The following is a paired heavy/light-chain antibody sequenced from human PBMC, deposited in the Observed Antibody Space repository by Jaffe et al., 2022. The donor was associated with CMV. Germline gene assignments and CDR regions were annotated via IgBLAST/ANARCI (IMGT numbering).Light chain of an antibody. CDR2: LGS. CDR3: MQALQIYT. Sequence: DIVMTQSPLSLPVTPGEPASISCRSSQSLLHSNGYNYLDWYLQKPGQSPQLLIYLGSNRASGVPDRFSGSGSGTDFTLKISRVEAEDVGVYYCMQALQIYTFGQGTKLEIK. CDR1: QSLLHSNGYNY. J-gene: IGKJ2*01. V-gene: IGKV2-28*01.
Heavy chain of an antibody. V-gene: IGHV2-70*15. CDR3: ARTRYYYDSSGLPGIGPDWGAFDI. Sequence: QVTLRESGPALVKPTQTLTLTCTFSGFSLSTSGMCVSWIRQPPGKALEWLARIDWDDDKYYSTSLKTRLTISKDTSKNQVVLTMTNMDPVDTATYYCARTRYYYDSSGLPGIGPDWGAFDIWGQGTMVTVSS. J-gene: IGHJ3*02. D-gene: IGHD3-22*01. CDR2: IDWDDDK. CDR1: GFSLSTSGMC.